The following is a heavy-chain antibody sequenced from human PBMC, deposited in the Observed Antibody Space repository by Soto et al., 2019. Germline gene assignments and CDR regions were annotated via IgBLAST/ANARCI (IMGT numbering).Heavy chain of an antibody. CDR2: IFYSETT. Sequence: SETLSLTCTVSGGSISSSYWSWIRQPPGKGLEWIGYIFYSETTNYNPSLKSRVTISIDRSKRQFSLKLTSVTAADTAVYYCARGILYSGSYYGLDYWGQGTLVTVSS. D-gene: IGHD1-26*01. J-gene: IGHJ4*02. CDR1: GGSISSSY. V-gene: IGHV4-59*01. CDR3: ARGILYSGSYYGLDY.